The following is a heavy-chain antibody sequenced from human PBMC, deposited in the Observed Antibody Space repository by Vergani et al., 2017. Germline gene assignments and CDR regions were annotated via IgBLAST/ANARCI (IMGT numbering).Heavy chain of an antibody. D-gene: IGHD3-3*01. CDR1: GFTFSSYA. Sequence: EVQLVESGGGLVQPGGSLRLSCAASGFTFSSYAMHWVRQAPGQGLEYVSAISSNGGSTYYANSVKGRFTISRDNSKNTLYLQMGSVRAEDMAVYYCARGGHYDFWSGYRDYYYYYMDVWGKGTTVTVSS. J-gene: IGHJ6*03. CDR3: ARGGHYDFWSGYRDYYYYYMDV. V-gene: IGHV3-64*01. CDR2: ISSNGGST.